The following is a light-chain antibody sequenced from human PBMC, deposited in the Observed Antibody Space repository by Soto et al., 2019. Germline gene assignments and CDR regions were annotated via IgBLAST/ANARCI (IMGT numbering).Light chain of an antibody. Sequence: MQVTQAPSYLSASIGDKVTITCRASQTIGDFLNWYQQKPGRPPKLLIHAASNLQSGVPSRFSGSGSGTDFTLTISSLQPGDFATYYCQQSDTVPITFGQGTRLEIK. CDR1: QTIGDF. CDR3: QQSDTVPIT. V-gene: IGKV1-39*01. CDR2: AAS. J-gene: IGKJ5*01.